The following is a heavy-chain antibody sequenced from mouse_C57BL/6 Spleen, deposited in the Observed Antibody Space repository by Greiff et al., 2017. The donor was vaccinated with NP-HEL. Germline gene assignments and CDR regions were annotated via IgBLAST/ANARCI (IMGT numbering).Heavy chain of an antibody. J-gene: IGHJ4*01. D-gene: IGHD2-2*01. CDR2: INPSSGYT. CDR1: GYTFTSYT. Sequence: VQLQQSGAELARPGASVKMSCKASGYTFTSYTMHWVKQRPGQGLEWIGYINPSSGYTKYNQKFKGKATLTADKSSSTAYMQFSSLTSEDSAIYYCARWLPRDYAMDYWGQGTSVTVSS. CDR3: ARWLPRDYAMDY. V-gene: IGHV1-4*01.